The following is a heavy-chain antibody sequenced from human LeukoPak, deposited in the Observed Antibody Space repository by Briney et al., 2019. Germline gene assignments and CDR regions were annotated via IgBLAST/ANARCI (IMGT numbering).Heavy chain of an antibody. J-gene: IGHJ4*02. D-gene: IGHD3-3*01. CDR1: GFTFSSYA. V-gene: IGHV3-23*01. CDR2: ISGSGGST. Sequence: GGSLRLSCAASGFTFSSYATSWVRQALGKGLEWVSAISGSGGSTYYADSVKGRFTISRDNSKNTLYLQMNSLRAEDTAVYYCANGYDFWSGYPDYWGQGTLVTVSS. CDR3: ANGYDFWSGYPDY.